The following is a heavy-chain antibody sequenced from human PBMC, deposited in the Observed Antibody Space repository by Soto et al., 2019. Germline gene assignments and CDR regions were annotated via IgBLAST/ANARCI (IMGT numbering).Heavy chain of an antibody. J-gene: IGHJ5*02. D-gene: IGHD3-10*01. Sequence: PSETLSLTCTVSGGSISSYYWSWIRQPPGKGLEWIGYIYYSGSTNYNPSLKSRVTISVDTSKNQFSLKLSSVTAADTAVYYCARLVGVWFGELPFDPWGQGTLVTVSS. CDR1: GGSISSYY. CDR3: ARLVGVWFGELPFDP. CDR2: IYYSGST. V-gene: IGHV4-59*01.